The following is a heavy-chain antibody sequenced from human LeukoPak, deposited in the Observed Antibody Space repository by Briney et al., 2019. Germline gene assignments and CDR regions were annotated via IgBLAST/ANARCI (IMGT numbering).Heavy chain of an antibody. Sequence: PGGSLRLSCAASGFTFSSYAMHWVRQAPGKGLEWVAVISYDGSNKFYADSVKGRFTFSRDNSKNTLYLQMNSLRTEDTAVYYCATLSVEMATEYWGQGTLVTVSS. D-gene: IGHD5-24*01. V-gene: IGHV3-30*04. CDR2: ISYDGSNK. CDR1: GFTFSSYA. CDR3: ATLSVEMATEY. J-gene: IGHJ4*02.